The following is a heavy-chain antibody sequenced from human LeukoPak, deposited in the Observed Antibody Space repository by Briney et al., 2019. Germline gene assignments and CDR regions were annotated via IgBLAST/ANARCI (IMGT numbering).Heavy chain of an antibody. CDR1: GFNFIDYS. J-gene: IGHJ4*01. Sequence: GGSLRLSCAASGFNFIDYSMNWVRQAPGKGLEWISYIGISSGNTKYADSVKGRFTISRGKARNSLYLQMNSLRVEDTAVYYCARDHRYAFDNWGHGTLVTVSS. D-gene: IGHD5-12*01. CDR2: IGISSGNT. CDR3: ARDHRYAFDN. V-gene: IGHV3-48*01.